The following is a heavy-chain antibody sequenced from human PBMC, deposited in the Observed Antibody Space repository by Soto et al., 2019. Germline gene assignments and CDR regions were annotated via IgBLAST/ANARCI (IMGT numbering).Heavy chain of an antibody. Sequence: PSETLSLTCTVSGGSISSSSYYWGWIRQPPGKGLEWIGSIYYSGSTYYNPSLKSRVTISVDTSKNQFPLKLSSVTAADTVVYYCARLRRYNYGALDYWGQGTLVTVSS. V-gene: IGHV4-39*01. CDR2: IYYSGST. CDR3: ARLRRYNYGALDY. J-gene: IGHJ4*02. CDR1: GGSISSSSYY. D-gene: IGHD5-18*01.